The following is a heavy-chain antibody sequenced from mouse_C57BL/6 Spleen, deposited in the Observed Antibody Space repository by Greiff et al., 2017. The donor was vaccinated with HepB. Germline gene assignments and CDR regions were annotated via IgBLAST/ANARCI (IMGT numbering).Heavy chain of an antibody. CDR2: ISDGGSYT. D-gene: IGHD1-1*01. V-gene: IGHV5-4*01. CDR3: ARDGGGSSYDWYFDV. J-gene: IGHJ1*03. Sequence: EVQGVESGGGLVKPGGSLKLSCAASGFPFSSYAMSWVRQTPEKRLEWVATISDGGSYTYYPDNVQGRFTISRDNAKNNLYLQMSHLKSEDTAMYYCARDGGGSSYDWYFDVWGTGTTVTVSS. CDR1: GFPFSSYA.